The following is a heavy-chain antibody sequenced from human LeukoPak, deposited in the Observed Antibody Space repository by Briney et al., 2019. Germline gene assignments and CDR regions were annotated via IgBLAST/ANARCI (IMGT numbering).Heavy chain of an antibody. CDR2: IKQDGSEK. Sequence: GGSLRLSCAASGFTFSSYWMSWVRQAPVEGLEWVANIKQDGSEKYYVDSVKGRFTISRDNAKNSLYLQMNSLRAEDTAVYYCARGGDVDTAMVPDWYFDLWGRGTLVTVSS. CDR1: GFTFSSYW. V-gene: IGHV3-7*01. CDR3: ARGGDVDTAMVPDWYFDL. D-gene: IGHD5-18*01. J-gene: IGHJ2*01.